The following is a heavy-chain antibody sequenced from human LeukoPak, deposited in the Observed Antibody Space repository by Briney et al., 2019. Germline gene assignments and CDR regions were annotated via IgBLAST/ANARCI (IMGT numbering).Heavy chain of an antibody. J-gene: IGHJ6*02. Sequence: PGGSLRLSCTASGFTFGEYAMSWFRQAPGKGLGWVGCIRSKAYGGTTEYAASVKGRFTISRDDSKSIAYLQMNSLKTEDTAVYYCTRSGYDYYYYYGMDVWGQGTTVTVSS. CDR2: IRSKAYGGTT. CDR3: TRSGYDYYYYYGMDV. V-gene: IGHV3-49*03. D-gene: IGHD5-12*01. CDR1: GFTFGEYA.